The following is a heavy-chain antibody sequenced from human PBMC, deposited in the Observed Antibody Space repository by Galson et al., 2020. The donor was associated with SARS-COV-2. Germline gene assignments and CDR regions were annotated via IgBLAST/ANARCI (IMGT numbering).Heavy chain of an antibody. V-gene: IGHV3-72*01. J-gene: IGHJ6*03. D-gene: IGHD4-17*01. Sequence: GGSLRLSCAASGFTFSDHYMDWVRQAPGKGLEWVGRTRNKANSYTTEYAASVKGRFTISRDDSKNSLYLQMNSLKTEDTAVYYCARENYGGNALIHYYYYMDVWGKGTTVTVSS. CDR3: ARENYGGNALIHYYYYMDV. CDR1: GFTFSDHY. CDR2: TRNKANSYTT.